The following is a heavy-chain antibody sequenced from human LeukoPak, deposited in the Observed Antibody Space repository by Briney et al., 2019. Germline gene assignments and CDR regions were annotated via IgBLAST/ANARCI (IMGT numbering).Heavy chain of an antibody. CDR1: GGSISSYY. Sequence: SETLSLTCTVSGGSISSYYWSGIRQPPGKGLEWIGYIYYSGSTNYNPSLKSRVAMSVDTSKNQFSLKLSSVTAADTAVYYCARGAYGSGSTALFDYWGQGTLVTVSS. CDR3: ARGAYGSGSTALFDY. D-gene: IGHD3-10*01. CDR2: IYYSGST. V-gene: IGHV4-59*12. J-gene: IGHJ4*02.